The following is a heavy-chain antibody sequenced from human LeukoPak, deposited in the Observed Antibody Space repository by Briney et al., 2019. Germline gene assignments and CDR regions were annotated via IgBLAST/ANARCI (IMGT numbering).Heavy chain of an antibody. J-gene: IGHJ6*03. V-gene: IGHV3-49*04. CDR3: TRQDRGYYDSSGYPVYYYYMDV. CDR2: IRSKAYGGTT. Sequence: SGGSLRLSCTASGFTFGDYAMSWVRQAPGKGLEWVGFIRSKAYGGTTEYAASVKGRFTISRDDSKSIAYLQMNSLKTEDTAVYYCTRQDRGYYDSSGYPVYYYYMDVWGKGTTVTISS. D-gene: IGHD3-22*01. CDR1: GFTFGDYA.